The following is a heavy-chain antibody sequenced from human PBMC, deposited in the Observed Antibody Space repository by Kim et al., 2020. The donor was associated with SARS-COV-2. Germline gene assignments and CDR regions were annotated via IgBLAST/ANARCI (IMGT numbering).Heavy chain of an antibody. CDR1: GFTFGVYA. J-gene: IGHJ6*02. CDR2: ISWNSGSI. CDR3: AKSYGSGGYWYYYYGMDV. Sequence: GGSLRLSCAASGFTFGVYAMHWVRQAPGKGLEWVSGISWNSGSIGYADSVKGRFTISRDNAKNSLYLQMNSLRAEDTALYYCAKSYGSGGYWYYYYGMDVWGQGTTFTVSS. V-gene: IGHV3-9*01. D-gene: IGHD3-10*01.